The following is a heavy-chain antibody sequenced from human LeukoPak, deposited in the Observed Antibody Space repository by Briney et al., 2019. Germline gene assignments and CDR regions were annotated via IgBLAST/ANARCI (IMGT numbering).Heavy chain of an antibody. J-gene: IGHJ4*03. CDR2: IDGSGGGT. Sequence: PGGSLRLSCAVSGFPLSNYGMSWVRRAPGKGLEWVAGIDGSGGGTNYADSVKGRFIISRDNAKNTLYLQMSSLRADDTAVYFCAKRGVVIRVILVGFHKDACSFDSWGRGALGTVSS. D-gene: IGHD3-22*01. CDR3: AKRGVVIRVILVGFHKDACSFDS. CDR1: GFPLSNYG. V-gene: IGHV3-23*01.